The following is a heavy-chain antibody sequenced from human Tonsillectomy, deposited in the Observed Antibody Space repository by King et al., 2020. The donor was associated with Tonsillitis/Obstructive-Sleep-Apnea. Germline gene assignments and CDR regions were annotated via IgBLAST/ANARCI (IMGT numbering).Heavy chain of an antibody. D-gene: IGHD2-21*02. Sequence: QLVQSGGDMVQPGRSLRLSCAASGFTFDSYGMHWVRQATGKGLEWVAVISYDGRNKYYAESVRGRFSISRDNAKNTLFLEMSSLRAEDTAVYYCAKDKGSNRLLVFYFDHWGQGTLVTASS. CDR1: GFTFDSYG. CDR3: AKDKGSNRLLVFYFDH. V-gene: IGHV3-30*18. J-gene: IGHJ4*02. CDR2: ISYDGRNK.